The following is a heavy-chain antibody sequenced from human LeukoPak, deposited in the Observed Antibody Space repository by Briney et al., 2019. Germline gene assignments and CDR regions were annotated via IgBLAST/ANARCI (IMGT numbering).Heavy chain of an antibody. CDR2: INPSGAGT. D-gene: IGHD6-13*01. Sequence: ASVKVSCKASGYTFTSYYMHWVRQAPGQGLEWMGTINPSGAGTSYAQKFQGRVTMTRDTSTSTVYMVLSSLRSEDTAVYYCARVNGGSSWSGDAFDIWGQGTMVTVSS. CDR1: GYTFTSYY. CDR3: ARVNGGSSWSGDAFDI. V-gene: IGHV1-46*01. J-gene: IGHJ3*02.